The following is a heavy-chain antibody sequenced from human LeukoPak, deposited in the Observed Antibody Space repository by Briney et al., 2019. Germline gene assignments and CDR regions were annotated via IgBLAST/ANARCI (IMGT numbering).Heavy chain of an antibody. CDR3: AKDSIFGVVSYYMDV. Sequence: AGGSLRLSCAASGFTFSSYSMNWVRQDPGKGLEWVSYISSSSSTIYYADSVKGRFTISRDNAKNSLYLQMNSLRAEDTAVYYCAKDSIFGVVSYYMDVWGKGTTVTVSS. CDR2: ISSSSSTI. V-gene: IGHV3-48*04. J-gene: IGHJ6*03. CDR1: GFTFSSYS. D-gene: IGHD3-3*01.